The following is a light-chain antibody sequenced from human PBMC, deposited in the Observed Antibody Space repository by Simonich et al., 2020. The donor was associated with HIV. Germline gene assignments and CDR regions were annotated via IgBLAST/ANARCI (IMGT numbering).Light chain of an antibody. CDR2: GAS. CDR1: QSVSSSD. CDR3: QQRSNWPST. J-gene: IGKJ4*01. Sequence: EIVLTQSPGTLSLSPGERATPSCRASQSVSSSDLAWYQQNPGQAPRLLIYGASTRATGIPARFSGSGSGTEFTLTISSLEPEDFAVYYCQQRSNWPSTFGGGTKVEIK. V-gene: IGKV3D-20*02.